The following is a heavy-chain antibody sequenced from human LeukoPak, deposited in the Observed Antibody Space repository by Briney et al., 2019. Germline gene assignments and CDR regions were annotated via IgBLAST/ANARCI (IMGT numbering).Heavy chain of an antibody. D-gene: IGHD5-12*01. Sequence: PSETLSLTCAVYGGSFSGYYWSWIRQPPGKGLEWIGEINHSGSTNYNPSLKSRVTISVDTSKNQFSLKLSSVTAADTAVYYCAAVSGYSGYDPYYFDYWGQGTLVTVSS. CDR2: INHSGST. J-gene: IGHJ4*02. CDR3: AAVSGYSGYDPYYFDY. V-gene: IGHV4-34*01. CDR1: GGSFSGYY.